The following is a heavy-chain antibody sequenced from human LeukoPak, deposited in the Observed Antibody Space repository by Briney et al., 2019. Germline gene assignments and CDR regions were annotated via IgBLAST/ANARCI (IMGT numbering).Heavy chain of an antibody. CDR1: GYTFTGYY. Sequence: ASVKVSCKASGYTFTGYYMHWVRQAPGQGLEWMGWINPNSGGTNYAQKFQGRVTMTRDTSISTAYMELSRLRSDDTAVYYCARDGGVAGASGPIDYWGQGTLVTVSS. J-gene: IGHJ4*02. V-gene: IGHV1-2*02. D-gene: IGHD1-14*01. CDR2: INPNSGGT. CDR3: ARDGGVAGASGPIDY.